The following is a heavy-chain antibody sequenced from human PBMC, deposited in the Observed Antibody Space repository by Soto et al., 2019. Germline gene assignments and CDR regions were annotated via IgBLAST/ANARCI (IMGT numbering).Heavy chain of an antibody. Sequence: GSLRLSCAASRFTFSSYDMNWVRQAPGKGLEWVSYISSSSSPIYYADSVKGRFTISRDNAKNSLYLQMNSLRDEDTAVYYCARYGGYCTSSKCYNYGMDVWGQGTTLTVSS. CDR1: RFTFSSYD. J-gene: IGHJ6*02. CDR3: ARYGGYCTSSKCYNYGMDV. CDR2: ISSSSSPI. D-gene: IGHD2-2*02. V-gene: IGHV3-48*02.